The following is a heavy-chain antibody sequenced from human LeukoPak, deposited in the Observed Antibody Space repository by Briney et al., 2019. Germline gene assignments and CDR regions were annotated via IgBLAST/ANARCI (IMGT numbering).Heavy chain of an antibody. Sequence: ASVTVSCKASGYTFTSYYMHWVRQAPGQGLEWMGIINPSGGSTSYAQKFQGRVTMTRDTSTSTVYMELSSLRSEDTAVYYYARDRIRQIVARYFDLWGRGTLVTVSS. D-gene: IGHD2-15*01. CDR3: ARDRIRQIVARYFDL. V-gene: IGHV1-46*01. CDR2: INPSGGST. J-gene: IGHJ2*01. CDR1: GYTFTSYY.